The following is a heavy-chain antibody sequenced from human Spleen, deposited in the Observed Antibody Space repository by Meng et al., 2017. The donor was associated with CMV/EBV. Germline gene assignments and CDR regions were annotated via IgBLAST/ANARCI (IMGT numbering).Heavy chain of an antibody. CDR2: MYYSGST. J-gene: IGHJ6*02. D-gene: IGHD2-2*01. CDR3: ASSWYCGTISCPGGMDV. V-gene: IGHV4-59*01. Sequence: SETLSLTCAVYGGSFSGYYWSWIRQPPGKGLEWIGHMYYSGSTDYNPSLKSRVTTSVDTSRNQFSLKLSSVTAADTAVYYCASSWYCGTISCPGGMDVWGQGTTVTVSS. CDR1: GGSFSGYY.